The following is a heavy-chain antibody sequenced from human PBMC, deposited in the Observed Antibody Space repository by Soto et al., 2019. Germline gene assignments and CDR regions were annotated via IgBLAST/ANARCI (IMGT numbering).Heavy chain of an antibody. CDR3: ALDMLTGYYDYHYNGVDV. J-gene: IGHJ6*02. V-gene: IGHV4-39*01. Sequence: SETLSLTCTVSGGSISTRSYYWGWIRQPPGKGLEWIGSVYYRGTTYYNPSLKSRVTISIDTSKNQFPLKLRSVTAADTAVYLCALDMLTGYYDYHYNGVDVWGQGTTVTVSS. D-gene: IGHD3-9*01. CDR2: VYYRGTT. CDR1: GGSISTRSYY.